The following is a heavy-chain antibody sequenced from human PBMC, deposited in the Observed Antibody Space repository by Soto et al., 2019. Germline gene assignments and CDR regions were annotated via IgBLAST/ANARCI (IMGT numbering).Heavy chain of an antibody. D-gene: IGHD3-22*01. CDR3: ARGSGYYYWDDY. Sequence: ASVKVSCKASGNTVPNYAIHWVRQAPGQRLEWMGRIIPILGIANYAQKFQGRVTITRDTSASTAYMELSSLRSEDTAVYYCARGSGYYYWDDYWGQGTLVTVSS. J-gene: IGHJ4*02. CDR1: GNTVPNYA. V-gene: IGHV1-3*01. CDR2: IIPILGIA.